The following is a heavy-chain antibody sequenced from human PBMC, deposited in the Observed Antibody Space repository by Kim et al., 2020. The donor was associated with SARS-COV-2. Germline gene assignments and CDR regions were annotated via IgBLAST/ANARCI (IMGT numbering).Heavy chain of an antibody. V-gene: IGHV4-39*01. CDR1: GASISSSSYS. D-gene: IGHD1-26*01. CDR2: IYYSGST. J-gene: IGHJ4*02. Sequence: SETLSLTCTVSGASISSSSYSWGWVRQPPGKGLEWIGSIYYSGSTYYNPSLKSRITISVDTSQNQFSLNLSSVTAADSAVYYCARLGGTYYQEFDYWGQGTLGTVSS. CDR3: ARLGGTYYQEFDY.